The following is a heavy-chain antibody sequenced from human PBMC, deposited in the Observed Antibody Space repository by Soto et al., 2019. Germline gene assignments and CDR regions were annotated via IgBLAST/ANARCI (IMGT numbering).Heavy chain of an antibody. D-gene: IGHD3-22*01. CDR2: IYPGDSDT. CDR3: ARRGAVVPGDAFDI. CDR1: GYSFTTYW. J-gene: IGHJ3*02. V-gene: IGHV5-51*01. Sequence: PGESLKSSCKASGYSFTTYWIGWLRQMPGKGLEWMGIIYPGDSDTRYSPSFQGQVTISADKSISTAYLQWRSLKASDNAMYYCARRGAVVPGDAFDIWGQGTMVTVSS.